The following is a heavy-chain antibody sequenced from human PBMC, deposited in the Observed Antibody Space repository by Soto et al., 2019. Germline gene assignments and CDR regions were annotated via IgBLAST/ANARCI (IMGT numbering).Heavy chain of an antibody. Sequence: ASVKVSCKVYGYTLTELSMHWVRQAPGKGLEWMGGFDPEDGETIYAQKFQGRVTMTEDTSTDTAYMELSSLRSEDTAVYYCASASIRYYYYYIHVCVKGTTFTVSS. D-gene: IGHD2-15*01. CDR1: GYTLTELS. J-gene: IGHJ6*03. CDR2: FDPEDGET. V-gene: IGHV1-24*01. CDR3: ASASIRYYYYYIHV.